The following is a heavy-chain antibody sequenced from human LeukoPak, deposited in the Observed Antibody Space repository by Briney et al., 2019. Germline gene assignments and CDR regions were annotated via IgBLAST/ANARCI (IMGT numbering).Heavy chain of an antibody. CDR1: GFTFSSFA. J-gene: IGHJ4*02. Sequence: GGSLRLSCAASGFTFSSFAMTWVRQAPGKGLEWVSAISGSGGSTYYADSVKGRFTISRDNSKNTLYLQMNSLRAEDTAVYYCAKDFPGDYALFDYWGQGTLVTVSS. V-gene: IGHV3-23*01. CDR3: AKDFPGDYALFDY. D-gene: IGHD4-17*01. CDR2: ISGSGGST.